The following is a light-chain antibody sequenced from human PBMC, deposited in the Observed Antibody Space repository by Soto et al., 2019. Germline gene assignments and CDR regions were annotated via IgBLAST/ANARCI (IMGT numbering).Light chain of an antibody. Sequence: EIVMTQSPATLSVSPGERATLSCRASQSVSSNFLAWYQQKPGQAPRLLIYGASTRAAGFPDRFSGSGSGTDFTLTISRLEPEDFAVYYCQQYGTSPWTFGQGTKVDIK. J-gene: IGKJ1*01. CDR2: GAS. CDR1: QSVSSNF. CDR3: QQYGTSPWT. V-gene: IGKV3-20*01.